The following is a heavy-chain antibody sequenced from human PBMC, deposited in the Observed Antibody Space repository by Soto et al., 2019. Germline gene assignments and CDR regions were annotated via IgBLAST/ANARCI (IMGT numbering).Heavy chain of an antibody. CDR3: ARDRAAPANKWFDP. CDR1: GYHFISYG. J-gene: IGHJ5*02. Sequence: QVPLVQSGAEVKNPGASVKVSCTSSGYHFISYGISWLRQAPGQGLEWMGWISPYNGHAEYAQKMQGRVTLTADTSTSTAYMELTSLTSGDTAVYYCARDRAAPANKWFDPWGQGTLVTVSS. D-gene: IGHD6-13*01. CDR2: ISPYNGHA. V-gene: IGHV1-18*01.